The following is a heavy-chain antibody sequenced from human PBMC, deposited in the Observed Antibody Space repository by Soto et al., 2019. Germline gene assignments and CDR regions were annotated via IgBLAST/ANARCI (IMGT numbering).Heavy chain of an antibody. CDR2: IYPGDSDT. D-gene: IGHD3-22*01. CDR1: GYSFTSYW. J-gene: IGHJ6*02. Sequence: GESLKISCKGSGYSFTSYWIGWVRQMPGKGLEWMGIIYPGDSDTRYSPSFQGQVTISADKSISTAYLQWSSLKASDTAMYYCARHGVNYYDSSGYYNYYYGMDVWGQGTTVTVSS. V-gene: IGHV5-51*01. CDR3: ARHGVNYYDSSGYYNYYYGMDV.